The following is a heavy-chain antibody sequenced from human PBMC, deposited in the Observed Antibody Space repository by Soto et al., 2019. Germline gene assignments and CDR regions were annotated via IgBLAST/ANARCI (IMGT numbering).Heavy chain of an antibody. Sequence: QVQLVQSGAEEKKPGASVKVSCKASGYTFTSYAMNWVRQAPGQRLEWMGWINAGNGNTKYSQKCQGRVTITRDTSASTAYMELSSLRSEDTAVYYCARGSVNSSGWYMLIWHTGDYWGQGTLVTVSS. CDR1: GYTFTSYA. CDR3: ARGSVNSSGWYMLIWHTGDY. CDR2: INAGNGNT. D-gene: IGHD6-19*01. J-gene: IGHJ4*02. V-gene: IGHV1-3*05.